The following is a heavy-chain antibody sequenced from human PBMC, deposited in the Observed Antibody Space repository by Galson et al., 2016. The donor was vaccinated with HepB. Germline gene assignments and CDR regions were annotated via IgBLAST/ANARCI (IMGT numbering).Heavy chain of an antibody. CDR3: AKRHEYCPPVGCSVDY. V-gene: IGHV3-30*18. CDR2: DSMDGRRK. Sequence: ASGFNFSNYGMHWVRQAPGKGLEWVAADSMDGRRKFYADSVRGRFTISRDNSNNMLFLQMDSLRPDDTAVYYCAKRHEYCPPVGCSVDYWGQGTLVSVSS. J-gene: IGHJ4*02. D-gene: IGHD2/OR15-2a*01. CDR1: GFNFSNYG.